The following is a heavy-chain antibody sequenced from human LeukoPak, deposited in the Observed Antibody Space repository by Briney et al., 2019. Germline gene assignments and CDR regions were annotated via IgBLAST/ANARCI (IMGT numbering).Heavy chain of an antibody. J-gene: IGHJ3*02. CDR2: ISGSGGST. Sequence: GGSLRLSCAASGFTFSSYAMSWVRQAPGKGLEWVSAISGSGGSTYYADSVKGRFTISRDNSKNTLYLQMNSLRAEDTAVYYCARDLSGWRNAFDIWGQGTMVTVSS. D-gene: IGHD5-24*01. CDR3: ARDLSGWRNAFDI. CDR1: GFTFSSYA. V-gene: IGHV3-23*01.